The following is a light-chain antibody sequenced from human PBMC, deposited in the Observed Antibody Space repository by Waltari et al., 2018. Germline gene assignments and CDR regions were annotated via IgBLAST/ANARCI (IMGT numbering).Light chain of an antibody. Sequence: DIVMTQSPDSLAGSLGEGATINCKSSQSVLYSSNSQNYLAWYQQKPGQPPKLLIYWASTRESGVPDRFSGSESGTDFTLTISSLQAEDVAVYYCQQYYSTPWTFGQGTKVEIK. J-gene: IGKJ1*01. CDR1: QSVLYSSNSQNY. CDR3: QQYYSTPWT. V-gene: IGKV4-1*01. CDR2: WAS.